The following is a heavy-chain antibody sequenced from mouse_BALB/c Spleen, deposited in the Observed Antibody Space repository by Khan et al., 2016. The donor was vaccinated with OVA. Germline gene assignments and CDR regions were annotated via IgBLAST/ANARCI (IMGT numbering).Heavy chain of an antibody. J-gene: IGHJ1*01. CDR1: GYSITSDYA. D-gene: IGHD1-1*01. Sequence: EVQLVESGPGLVKPSQSLSLTCTVTGYSITSDYAWNWIRQFPGNKLEWMGYISYSGSTSYNPSLKSRISITRDTSKNQFFLPLNSVTTEDTATYYCAIYAENWYFDVWGAGTTVTVAS. CDR2: ISYSGST. CDR3: AIYAENWYFDV. V-gene: IGHV3-2*02.